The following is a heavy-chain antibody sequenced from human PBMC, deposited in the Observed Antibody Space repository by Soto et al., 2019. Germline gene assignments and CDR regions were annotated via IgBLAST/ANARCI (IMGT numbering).Heavy chain of an antibody. Sequence: GXXVKVSCKVSGNTLTELSMYWVRQAPGKGLEWMGGFDPEAGEKIYAQKFQGRVTMTEDSSIDTAYLELSSLKSEDTAVYYCATSHKGWELLLVYWGQGTLVTVSS. J-gene: IGHJ4*02. CDR2: FDPEAGEK. CDR3: ATSHKGWELLLVY. CDR1: GNTLTELS. V-gene: IGHV1-24*01. D-gene: IGHD1-26*01.